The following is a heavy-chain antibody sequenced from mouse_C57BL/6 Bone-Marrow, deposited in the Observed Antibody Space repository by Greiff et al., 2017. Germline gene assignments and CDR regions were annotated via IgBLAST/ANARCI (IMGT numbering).Heavy chain of an antibody. D-gene: IGHD2-3*01. CDR1: GFTFSSYA. CDR2: ISDGGSYT. J-gene: IGHJ2*01. V-gene: IGHV5-4*01. Sequence: EVQLVESGGGLVKPGGSLKLSCAASGFTFSSYAMSWVRQTPEKRLEWVATISDGGSYTYYPAHVKGRFTFSIDNAKNNLYLQMSHLKSEDTAMYYCARDNGYYVFDYWGQGTALTVAS. CDR3: ARDNGYYVFDY.